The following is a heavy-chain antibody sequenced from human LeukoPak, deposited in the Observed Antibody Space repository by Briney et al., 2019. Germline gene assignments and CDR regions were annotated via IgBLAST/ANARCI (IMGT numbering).Heavy chain of an antibody. CDR1: GYTFTGYY. J-gene: IGHJ3*02. CDR3: ARGGIVPAANHAFDI. V-gene: IGHV1-2*02. Sequence: GASVKVSCKASGYTFTGYYMRWVRQAPGQGLEWMGWINPNSGGTNYAQKFQGRVTMTRDTSISTAYMELSRLRSDDTAVYYCARGGIVPAANHAFDIWGQGTMVTVSS. D-gene: IGHD2-2*01. CDR2: INPNSGGT.